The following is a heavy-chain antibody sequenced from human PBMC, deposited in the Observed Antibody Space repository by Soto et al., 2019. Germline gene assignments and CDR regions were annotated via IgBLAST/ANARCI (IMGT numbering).Heavy chain of an antibody. V-gene: IGHV4-59*12. CDR1: GDSISGYY. CDR2: IYYSGST. D-gene: IGHD3-22*01. J-gene: IGHJ4*02. CDR3: ARADSSGYTFED. Sequence: PSETLSLTCTVSGDSISGYYWSWIRQPPGKGLEWIGYIYYSGSTYYNPSLKSRLTILIDTSKNRFALEVNSVSAADTAVYYCARADSSGYTFEDWGQGTLVTVSS.